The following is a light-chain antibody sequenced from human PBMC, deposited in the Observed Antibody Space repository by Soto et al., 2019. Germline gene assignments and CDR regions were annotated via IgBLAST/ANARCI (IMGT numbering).Light chain of an antibody. CDR2: DVS. V-gene: IGLV2-14*03. J-gene: IGLJ1*01. CDR1: SSDVGGYNY. CDR3: SSYSSSSTHYV. Sequence: QSVLTQPASVSGSPGQSITISCTGTSSDVGGYNYVSWYQHHPGKAPKLMIYDVSNRPSGVSNRFSGSKSGNTASLTISGLQAEDEADYYCSSYSSSSTHYVFGTGTKVT.